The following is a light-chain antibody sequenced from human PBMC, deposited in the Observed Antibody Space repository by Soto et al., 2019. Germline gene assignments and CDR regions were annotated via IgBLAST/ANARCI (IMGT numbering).Light chain of an antibody. CDR1: QSVSSY. CDR3: QQRGNWPALT. J-gene: IGKJ4*01. CDR2: DAS. Sequence: EIVLTQSPATLSLSPGEGATLSCRASQSVSSYLAWYQQKPGQAPRLLIYDASTRATGIPARFSGSGSGTDSTLTIGSLEPEDFAVYYCQQRGNWPALTFGGGTKVEIK. V-gene: IGKV3-11*01.